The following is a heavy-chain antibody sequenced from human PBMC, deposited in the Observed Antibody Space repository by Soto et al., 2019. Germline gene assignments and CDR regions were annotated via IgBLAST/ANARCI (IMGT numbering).Heavy chain of an antibody. J-gene: IGHJ5*02. D-gene: IGHD1-26*01. CDR3: ARDRVYEDGGSSGGT. V-gene: IGHV1-69*06. Sequence: QVQLVQSGAEVKKPGSSVKVSCKASGGTFSSYAISWVRQAPGQGLEWMGGIITIFGTANYAQKFQGRVTISADKTTSKAYKELSSLRSEDTAVYYCARDRVYEDGGSSGGTWGQGTLVTVSS. CDR2: IITIFGTA. CDR1: GGTFSSYA.